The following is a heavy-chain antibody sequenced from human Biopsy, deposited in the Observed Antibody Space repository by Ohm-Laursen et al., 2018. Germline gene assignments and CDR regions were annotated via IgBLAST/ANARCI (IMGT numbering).Heavy chain of an antibody. Sequence: GASVKVSCKASGHTFATYHIHWVRQAPGQGLEWMGVISPSGATTSFSQKFQGRITMTRDTSTGTVYMDLKSLGSEDTAVYYCARAGVGSDGTDSYYYGMDVWGPGTTVTVSS. J-gene: IGHJ6*02. D-gene: IGHD5-24*01. CDR3: ARAGVGSDGTDSYYYGMDV. CDR1: GHTFATYH. V-gene: IGHV1-46*01. CDR2: ISPSGATT.